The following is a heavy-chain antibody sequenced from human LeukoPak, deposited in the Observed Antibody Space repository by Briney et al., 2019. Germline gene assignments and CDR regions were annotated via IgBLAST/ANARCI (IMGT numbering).Heavy chain of an antibody. V-gene: IGHV1-69*06. CDR1: GGTFSSYA. J-gene: IGHJ5*02. CDR3: AREGGITMVRGVPRFDP. CDR2: IIPIFGTA. D-gene: IGHD3-10*01. Sequence: SVKVSCKASGGTFSSYAISWVRQAPGQGLEWMGGIIPIFGTANYAQKFQGRVTITADKSTSTAYMELSSLRSEDTAVYYCAREGGITMVRGVPRFDPWGQGTLVTVSS.